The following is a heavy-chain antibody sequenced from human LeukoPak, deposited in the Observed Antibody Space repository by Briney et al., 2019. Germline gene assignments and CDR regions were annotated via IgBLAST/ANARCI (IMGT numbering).Heavy chain of an antibody. J-gene: IGHJ3*02. V-gene: IGHV3-23*01. CDR1: GFTFSSYA. CDR2: ISGSGGST. Sequence: GGSLRLSCAASGFTFSSYAMSWVRQAPGKGLEWVSAISGSGGSTYYADSVKGRFTISRDNSKNTLYLQMNSLRAEDTAVYYCAKDRGAYYYDSRGPGAFDIWGQGTMVTVSS. CDR3: AKDRGAYYYDSRGPGAFDI. D-gene: IGHD3-22*01.